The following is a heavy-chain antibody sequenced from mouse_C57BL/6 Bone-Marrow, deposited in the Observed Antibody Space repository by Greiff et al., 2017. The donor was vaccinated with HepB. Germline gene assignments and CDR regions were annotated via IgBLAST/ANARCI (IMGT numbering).Heavy chain of an antibody. CDR2: IDPANGNT. CDR3: AREGNYDSAWFAY. CDR1: GFNIKDYY. J-gene: IGHJ3*01. Sequence: EVKLMESGAELVKPGASVKLSCTASGFNIKDYYMHWVKQRTEQGLEWIGRIDPANGNTKYAPKFQGKATITADTSSNTAYLQLSSLTSEDTAIYYCAREGNYDSAWFAYWGQGTLVTVSA. D-gene: IGHD2-4*01. V-gene: IGHV14-3*01.